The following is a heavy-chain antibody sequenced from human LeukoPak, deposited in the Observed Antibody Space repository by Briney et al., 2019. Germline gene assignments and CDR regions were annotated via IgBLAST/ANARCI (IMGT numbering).Heavy chain of an antibody. V-gene: IGHV1-2*06. D-gene: IGHD2-2*01. Sequence: GASVKVSCKASGYTFTGYYMHWVRQAPGQGLEWMGRINPNSGGTNYAQKFQGRVTMTRDTSISTAYMELSRLRSDDTAVYYCAREYCSSTSCYVYYFDYWGQGTLVTVSS. CDR2: INPNSGGT. CDR3: AREYCSSTSCYVYYFDY. J-gene: IGHJ4*02. CDR1: GYTFTGYY.